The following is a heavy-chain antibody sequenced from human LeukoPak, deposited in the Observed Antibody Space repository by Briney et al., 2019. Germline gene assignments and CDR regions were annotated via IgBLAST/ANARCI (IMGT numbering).Heavy chain of an antibody. J-gene: IGHJ5*02. V-gene: IGHV4-39*01. CDR1: GGSISSSSYY. CDR3: ARLITGHNWFDP. D-gene: IGHD3-16*01. CDR2: IYYSGST. Sequence: SETLSLTCTVSGGSISSSSYYWGWIRQPPGKGLEWIGSIYYSGSTYYNPSLKSRVTISVDTSKNQFSLKLRSVTAADTAVYYCARLITGHNWFDPWGQGTLVTVSS.